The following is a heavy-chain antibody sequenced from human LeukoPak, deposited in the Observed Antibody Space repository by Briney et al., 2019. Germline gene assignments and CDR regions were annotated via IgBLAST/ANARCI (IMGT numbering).Heavy chain of an antibody. D-gene: IGHD4-23*01. CDR2: IYYSGST. J-gene: IGHJ4*02. V-gene: IGHV4-39*07. CDR3: ARLSLVTRDFDY. Sequence: PSETLSLTCTASGGSISSSSYYWGWIRQPPGKGLEWIGSIYYSGSTYYNPSLKSRVTISVGTSKNQFSLKLSSVTAADTAVYYCARLSLVTRDFDYWGQGTLVTVSS. CDR1: GGSISSSSYY.